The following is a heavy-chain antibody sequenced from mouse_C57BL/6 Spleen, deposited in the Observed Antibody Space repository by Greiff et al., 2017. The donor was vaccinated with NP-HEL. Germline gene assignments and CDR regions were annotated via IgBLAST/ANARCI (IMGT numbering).Heavy chain of an antibody. V-gene: IGHV5-16*01. Sequence: EVQRVESEGGLVQPGSSMKLSCTASGFTFSDYYMAWVRQVPEKGLEWVANINYDGSSTYYLDSLKSRFIISRDNAKNILYLQMSSLKSEDTATYYCARDAHYYGSSFDYWGQGTTLTVSS. CDR3: ARDAHYYGSSFDY. CDR2: INYDGSST. J-gene: IGHJ2*01. D-gene: IGHD1-1*01. CDR1: GFTFSDYY.